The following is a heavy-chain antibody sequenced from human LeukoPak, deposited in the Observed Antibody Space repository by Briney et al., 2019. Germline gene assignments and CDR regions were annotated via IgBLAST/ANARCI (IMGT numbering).Heavy chain of an antibody. CDR3: ARVRISPGYYYGMDV. CDR1: GGSISSGGYY. Sequence: SQTLSLTCTVSGGSISSGGYYWSWIRQHPGKGLEWIGYIYYSGSTYYNPSLKSRVTISVDTSKNQFSLKLSSVTAADTAVYYCARVRISPGYYYGMDVWGQGTTVTVSS. V-gene: IGHV4-31*03. D-gene: IGHD3-3*02. CDR2: IYYSGST. J-gene: IGHJ6*02.